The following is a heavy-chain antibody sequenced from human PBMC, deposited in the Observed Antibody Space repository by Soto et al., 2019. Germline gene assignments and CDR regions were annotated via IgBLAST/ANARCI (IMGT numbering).Heavy chain of an antibody. D-gene: IGHD3-16*01. CDR3: ARDGWRRLGAQSKGKDAFDI. V-gene: IGHV3-30-3*01. CDR2: ISYDGSNK. Sequence: QVQLVESGGGVVQPGRSLRLSCAASGFTFSSYAMHWVRHAPGKGLEWVAVISYDGSNKYYADSVKGRFTISRDNSKNTLYVQMISLRAEDTAVYYCARDGWRRLGAQSKGKDAFDIWGQGTMVTVSS. CDR1: GFTFSSYA. J-gene: IGHJ3*02.